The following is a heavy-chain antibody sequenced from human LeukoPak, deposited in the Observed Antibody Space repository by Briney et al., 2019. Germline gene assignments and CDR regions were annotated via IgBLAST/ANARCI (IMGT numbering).Heavy chain of an antibody. J-gene: IGHJ6*03. Sequence: SETLSLTCTVSGGSISSSSYYWGWIRQPPGKGLEWIGSIYYSGSTYYNPSLKSRVTISVDTSKNRFSLKLSSVTAADTAVYYCARHKLTRVTMSNSYYMDVWGKGTTVTVSS. D-gene: IGHD3-10*02. CDR2: IYYSGST. V-gene: IGHV4-39*01. CDR3: ARHKLTRVTMSNSYYMDV. CDR1: GGSISSSSYY.